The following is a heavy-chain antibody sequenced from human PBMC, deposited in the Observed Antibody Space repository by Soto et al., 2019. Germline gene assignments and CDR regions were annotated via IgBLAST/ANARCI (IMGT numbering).Heavy chain of an antibody. CDR3: AKDITRWRGSRGSFDH. V-gene: IGHV3-30*18. D-gene: IGHD3-10*01. J-gene: IGHJ4*02. CDR1: GFTLSSYG. CDR2: ISYDGSNK. Sequence: XGCLRLXCPASGFTLSSYGMHWVRQAPGKGLEWVAVISYDGSNKYYADSVKGRFTISRDNSKNTLYLQMNSLRAEDTAVYYCAKDITRWRGSRGSFDHWGQGTLVTVSS.